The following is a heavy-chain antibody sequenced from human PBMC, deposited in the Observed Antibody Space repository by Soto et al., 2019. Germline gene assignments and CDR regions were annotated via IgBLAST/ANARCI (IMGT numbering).Heavy chain of an antibody. D-gene: IGHD3-9*01. CDR2: ISAYNGNT. J-gene: IGHJ5*02. CDR3: AINRPNYRILSGYYVAQSWFDP. Sequence: ASVKVSCKASGYTFTSYGISWVRQAPGQGLKWMGWISAYNGNTNYAQKLQGRVTMTTDTSTSTAYMELRSLRSDDTAVYYCAINRPNYRILSGYYVAQSWFDPCDQGTLVTVTS. V-gene: IGHV1-18*01. CDR1: GYTFTSYG.